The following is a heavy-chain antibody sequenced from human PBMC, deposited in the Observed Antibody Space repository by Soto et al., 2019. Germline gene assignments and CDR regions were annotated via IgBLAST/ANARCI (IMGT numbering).Heavy chain of an antibody. Sequence: SVKVSFKASGGTFSSYAISWVRQAPGQGLEWMGGIIPIFGTANYAQEFQGRVTITADESTSTAYMELSSLRSEDTAVYYCATSYGDYDFDYWGQGTLVTVSS. D-gene: IGHD4-17*01. CDR2: IIPIFGTA. J-gene: IGHJ4*02. CDR3: ATSYGDYDFDY. V-gene: IGHV1-69*13. CDR1: GGTFSSYA.